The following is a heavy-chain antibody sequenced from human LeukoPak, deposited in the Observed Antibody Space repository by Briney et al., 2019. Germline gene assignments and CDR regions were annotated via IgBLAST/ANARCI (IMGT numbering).Heavy chain of an antibody. D-gene: IGHD6-13*01. CDR2: IWYGGSNK. CDR1: GFTFSSYG. CDR3: AKDLAAGAGPFDY. Sequence: GGSLRLSCAASGFTFSSYGMHWVRQAPGKGLEWVAVIWYGGSNKYYADSVKGRFTISRDNSKNTLYLQMNSLRAEDTAVYYCAKDLAAGAGPFDYWGQGTLVTVSS. V-gene: IGHV3-30*02. J-gene: IGHJ4*02.